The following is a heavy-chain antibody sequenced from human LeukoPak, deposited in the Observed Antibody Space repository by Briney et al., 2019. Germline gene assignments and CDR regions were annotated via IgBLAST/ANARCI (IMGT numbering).Heavy chain of an antibody. Sequence: GGSLRLSCAASGYTFSSYGMHWVRQAPGKGLEWVAVIWYDGSNKYYADSAKGRFTISRDNSKNTLYLQMNSLRAEDTAVYYCARAYYYGSGRVFDYWGQGTLVTVSS. J-gene: IGHJ4*02. CDR2: IWYDGSNK. CDR3: ARAYYYGSGRVFDY. CDR1: GYTFSSYG. V-gene: IGHV3-33*01. D-gene: IGHD3-10*01.